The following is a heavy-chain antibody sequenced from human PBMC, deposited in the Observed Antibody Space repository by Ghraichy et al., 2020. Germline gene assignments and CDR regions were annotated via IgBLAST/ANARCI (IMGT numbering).Heavy chain of an antibody. CDR3: AHYNSGY. CDR1: GFSLSTTGEG. J-gene: IGHJ1*01. V-gene: IGHV2-5*02. Sequence: SGPTLVKPTQTLTLTRTFSGFSLSTTGEGVGWVRQPPGKALEWLALIYWDGDERYRSSLKNRLTIIKDPSKNQVVLTMTYMDPVDTATYYCAHYNSGYWGQGTPVTVSS. CDR2: IYWDGDE. D-gene: IGHD1-20*01.